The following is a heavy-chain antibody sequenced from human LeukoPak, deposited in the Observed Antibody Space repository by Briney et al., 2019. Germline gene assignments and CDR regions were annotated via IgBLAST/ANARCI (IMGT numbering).Heavy chain of an antibody. J-gene: IGHJ4*02. V-gene: IGHV4-34*01. CDR2: INHSGST. Sequence: SETLSLTCAVYGGSFSGYYWSWIRQPPGKGLEWIGEINHSGSTNYNPSLKSRVTIPVDTSKNQFSLKLSSVTAADTAVYYCARAVAGCLWYWGQGTLVTVSS. D-gene: IGHD6-19*01. CDR3: ARAVAGCLWY. CDR1: GGSFSGYY.